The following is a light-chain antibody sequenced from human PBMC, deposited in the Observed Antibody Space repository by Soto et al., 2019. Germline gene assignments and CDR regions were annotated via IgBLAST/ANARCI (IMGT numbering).Light chain of an antibody. CDR3: QTWGTGIHVV. V-gene: IGLV4-69*01. CDR2: VNSDGSH. CDR1: SGHSSYA. J-gene: IGLJ2*01. Sequence: QSVLTQSPSASASLGASVKLTCTLSSGHSSYAIAWHQQQPEKGPRYLMKVNSDGSHRKGDGIPDRFSGSSSGAERYLIISSLQSEDEADYYCQTWGTGIHVVFGGGTKLTVL.